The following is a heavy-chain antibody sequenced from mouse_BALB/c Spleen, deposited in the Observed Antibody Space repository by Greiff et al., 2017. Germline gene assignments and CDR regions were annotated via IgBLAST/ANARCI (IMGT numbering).Heavy chain of an antibody. D-gene: IGHD5-1*01. CDR2: IDPANGNT. CDR3: ARSGVPTYYFDY. Sequence: VQLQQSGAELVKPGASVKLSCTASGFNIKDTYMHWVKQRPEQGLEWIGRIDPANGNTKYDPKFQGKATITADTSSNTAYLQLSSLTSEDTAVYYCARSGVPTYYFDYWGQGTTLTVSS. V-gene: IGHV14-3*02. J-gene: IGHJ2*01. CDR1: GFNIKDTY.